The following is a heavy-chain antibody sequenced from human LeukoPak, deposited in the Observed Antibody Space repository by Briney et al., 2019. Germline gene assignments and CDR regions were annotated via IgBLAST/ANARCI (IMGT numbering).Heavy chain of an antibody. CDR1: GGSISSSSYY. D-gene: IGHD3-3*01. Sequence: PSETLTLTCTVSGGSISSSSYYWGWIRQPPGKGLEWIGSIYYSGSTYYNPSLKSRVTISVDTSKNQFSLKLSSVTAADTAVYYCARDAYYDFWSGYSRWFDPWGQGTLVTVSS. CDR3: ARDAYYDFWSGYSRWFDP. CDR2: IYYSGST. V-gene: IGHV4-39*07. J-gene: IGHJ5*02.